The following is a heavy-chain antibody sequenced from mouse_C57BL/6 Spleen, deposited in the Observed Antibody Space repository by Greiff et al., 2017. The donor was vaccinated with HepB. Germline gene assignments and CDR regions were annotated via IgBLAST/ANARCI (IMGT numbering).Heavy chain of an antibody. V-gene: IGHV1-9*01. D-gene: IGHD1-1*01. J-gene: IGHJ4*01. CDR2: ILPGSGST. CDR1: GYTFTGYW. Sequence: VQLQQSGAELMKPGASVKLSCKATGYTFTGYWIEWVKQRPGHGLEWIGEILPGSGSTNYNDKFKGKATFTADTSSNTAYMQLSSLTTEDSDIYYCARGTPIYYYGSSYAMDYWGQGTSVTVSS. CDR3: ARGTPIYYYGSSYAMDY.